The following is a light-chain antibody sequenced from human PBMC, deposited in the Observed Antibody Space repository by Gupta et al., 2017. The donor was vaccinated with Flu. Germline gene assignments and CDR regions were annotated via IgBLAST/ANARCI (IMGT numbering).Light chain of an antibody. CDR2: GAS. CDR1: QSVSSNY. J-gene: IGKJ1*01. V-gene: IGKV3-20*01. Sequence: EIVLTQSPGTLSLSPGERATLSCRASQSVSSNYLAWYQQKPGQAPRLLIYGASSRAAGIPDRFSGSGSGTDFSLTISRLEPEDFAVYYCQQYSNSAGTFGQGTKVEIK. CDR3: QQYSNSAGT.